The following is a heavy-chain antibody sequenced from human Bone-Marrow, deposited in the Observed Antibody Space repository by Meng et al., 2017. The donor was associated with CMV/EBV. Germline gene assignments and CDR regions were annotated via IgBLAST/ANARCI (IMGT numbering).Heavy chain of an antibody. CDR2: IGWNGGDI. J-gene: IGHJ6*02. Sequence: SLKISCAASGFSFRDYAMHWVRQPPGKGLEWVSRIGWNGGDIGFADSVKGRFTISRDNARNSLYLQMNSLRTEDTALYYCAKEDGGAYGMDVWGQGTTVTLSS. D-gene: IGHD4-17*01. CDR1: GFSFRDYA. V-gene: IGHV3-9*01. CDR3: AKEDGGAYGMDV.